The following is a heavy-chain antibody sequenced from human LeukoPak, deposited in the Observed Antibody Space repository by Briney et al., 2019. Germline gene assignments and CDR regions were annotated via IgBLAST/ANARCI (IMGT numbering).Heavy chain of an antibody. CDR2: INYSGST. J-gene: IGHJ4*02. CDR1: GGSISSSSYY. Sequence: PSETLSLTCTVSGGSISSSSYYWVWVRQPPGKGLEWIGSINYSGSTYNQSSLKSRVTISVDTSKNQFSLKLSSVTAADTAVYYCARLSIAVAGNFFDYWGQGTLVTVSS. V-gene: IGHV4-39*07. D-gene: IGHD6-19*01. CDR3: ARLSIAVAGNFFDY.